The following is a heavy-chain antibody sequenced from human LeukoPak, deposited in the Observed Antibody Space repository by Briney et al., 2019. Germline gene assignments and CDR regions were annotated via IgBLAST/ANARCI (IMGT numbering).Heavy chain of an antibody. CDR3: ARALSSRGWYYFDY. J-gene: IGHJ4*02. CDR2: ISGSGGST. D-gene: IGHD6-13*01. Sequence: GGSLRLSCAASGFTFSSYAMSWVRQAPGKGLEWVSAISGSGGSTYYADSVKGRFTISRDNSKNTLYLQMNSLRAEDTAVYYCARALSSRGWYYFDYWGQGTLVTVSS. V-gene: IGHV3-23*01. CDR1: GFTFSSYA.